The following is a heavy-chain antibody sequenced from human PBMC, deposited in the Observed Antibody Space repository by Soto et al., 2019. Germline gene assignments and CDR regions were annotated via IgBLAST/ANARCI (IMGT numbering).Heavy chain of an antibody. CDR3: ASYPQVDYCSCGSCYPPPQDY. Sequence: PGGSLRLSCAASGFTVSSNYMSWVRQAPGKGLEWVSVIYSGGSTYYADSVKGRFTISRDNSKNTLYLQMNSLRAEDTAVYYCASYPQVDYCSCGSCYPPPQDYWGQGTLVTVSS. V-gene: IGHV3-66*01. D-gene: IGHD2-15*01. CDR1: GFTVSSNY. CDR2: IYSGGST. J-gene: IGHJ4*02.